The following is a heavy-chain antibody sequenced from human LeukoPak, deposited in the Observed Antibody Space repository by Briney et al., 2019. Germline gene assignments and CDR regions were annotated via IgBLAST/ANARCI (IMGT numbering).Heavy chain of an antibody. V-gene: IGHV3-64*04. CDR2: ISSNGGST. J-gene: IGHJ4*02. CDR3: VKDLGRYRNNCFDY. Sequence: GGSLRLSCSASGFTFSSYAMHWVRQAPGKGLEYVSAISSNGGSTYYADSVKGRFTISRDDSKNTLFLQMNSLRAEDTAVYYCVKDLGRYRNNCFDYWGQGTLVTVSS. CDR1: GFTFSSYA. D-gene: IGHD1-26*01.